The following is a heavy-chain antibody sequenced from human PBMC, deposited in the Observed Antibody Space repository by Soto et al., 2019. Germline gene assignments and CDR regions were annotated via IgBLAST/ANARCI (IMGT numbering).Heavy chain of an antibody. J-gene: IGHJ4*02. CDR1: GGSFSGYY. CDR3: ARVRGRFDY. Sequence: QVQLQQWGAGLLKPSETLSLTCAVYGGSFSGYYWSWIRQPPGKGLEWIGEINHSGSTNYNPSLQGRVTISVDTSKNQFSLKLSSVTAADTAVYYCARVRGRFDYWGQGTLVTVSS. CDR2: INHSGST. V-gene: IGHV4-34*01.